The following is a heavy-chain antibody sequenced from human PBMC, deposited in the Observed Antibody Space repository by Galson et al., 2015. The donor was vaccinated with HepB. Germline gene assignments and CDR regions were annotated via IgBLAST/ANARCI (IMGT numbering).Heavy chain of an antibody. CDR3: ARGPRGSYQPFYYHYGMDV. V-gene: IGHV1-69*13. CDR2: IIPIFGTA. CDR1: GGTFSSYA. Sequence: SVKVSCKASGGTFSSYAISWVRQAPGQGLEWMGGIIPIFGTANYAQKFQGRVTITADESTSTAYMELSSLRSEDTAVYYCARGPRGSYQPFYYHYGMDVWGQGTTVTVSS. D-gene: IGHD3-16*02. J-gene: IGHJ6*02.